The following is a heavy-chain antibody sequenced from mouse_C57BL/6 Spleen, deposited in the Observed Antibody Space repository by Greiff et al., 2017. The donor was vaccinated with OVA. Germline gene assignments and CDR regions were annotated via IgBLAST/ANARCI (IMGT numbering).Heavy chain of an antibody. CDR2: IDPETGGT. Sequence: QVHVKQSGAELVRPGASVTLSCKASGYTFTDYEMHWVKQTPVHGLEWIGAIDPETGGTAYNQKFKGKAILTADKSSSTAYMELRSLTSEDSAVYYCTRVNPFYAMDYWGQGTSVTVSS. CDR1: GYTFTDYE. CDR3: TRVNPFYAMDY. J-gene: IGHJ4*01. V-gene: IGHV1-15*01.